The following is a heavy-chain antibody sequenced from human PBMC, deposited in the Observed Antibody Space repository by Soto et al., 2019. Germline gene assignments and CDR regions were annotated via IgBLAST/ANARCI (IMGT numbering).Heavy chain of an antibody. V-gene: IGHV3-30-3*01. Sequence: VGSLRLSCAASGFAFSNYEIHWVRQAPGKGLEWVTVAAGDASISLYTDSVKGRFIMSRDNSKNTVHLQMSSLRVEDTAVYYCAKDAVGGSPDYFDYWGQGVLVTVSS. J-gene: IGHJ4*02. D-gene: IGHD6-19*01. CDR2: AAGDASIS. CDR3: AKDAVGGSPDYFDY. CDR1: GFAFSNYE.